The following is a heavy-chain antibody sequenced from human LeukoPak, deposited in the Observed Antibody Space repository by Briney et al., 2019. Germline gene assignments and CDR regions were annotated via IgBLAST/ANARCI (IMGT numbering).Heavy chain of an antibody. V-gene: IGHV4-34*01. J-gene: IGHJ4*02. CDR2: INQSGST. D-gene: IGHD3-16*02. Sequence: NPAETLSLTCAVYGGSFSGYYWSWIRQPPGKGPEGIGEINQSGSTNYNPSLKSRVTISVDTSKNQFSLKLSSVTAADTAVYYCARGTRHYVWGSYRSYYFDYWGQGTLVTVSS. CDR3: ARGTRHYVWGSYRSYYFDY. CDR1: GGSFSGYY.